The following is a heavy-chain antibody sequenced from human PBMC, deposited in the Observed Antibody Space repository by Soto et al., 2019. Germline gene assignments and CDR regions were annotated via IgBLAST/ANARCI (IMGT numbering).Heavy chain of an antibody. J-gene: IGHJ3*02. CDR1: GFTFSTHS. CDR2: ISSGSSYI. V-gene: IGHV3-21*01. D-gene: IGHD2-15*01. CDR3: ARDVSYCSGGSCYATYAFDI. Sequence: EVQLVESGGGLVKPGGSLRLSCAASGFTFSTHSMNWVRQAPGKGLEWVSSISSGSSYIYYADSVKGRFTISRDNAKNSRYLQMNSLRVEDRAVYYCARDVSYCSGGSCYATYAFDIWGQGTMVTVSS.